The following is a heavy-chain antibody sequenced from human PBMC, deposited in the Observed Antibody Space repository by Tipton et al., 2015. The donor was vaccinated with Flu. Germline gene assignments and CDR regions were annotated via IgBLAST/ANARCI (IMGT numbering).Heavy chain of an antibody. J-gene: IGHJ4*02. V-gene: IGHV4-59*01. CDR3: ARDRGEGVAGTFQRLFDY. CDR1: GGSISSYY. D-gene: IGHD6-19*01. CDR2: IYYSGST. Sequence: LRLSCTVSGGSISSYYWSWIRQPPGKGLEWIGYIYYSGSTNYNPSLKSRVTISVDTSKNQFSLKLSSVTAADTAVYYCARDRGEGVAGTFQRLFDYWGQGTLVTVSS.